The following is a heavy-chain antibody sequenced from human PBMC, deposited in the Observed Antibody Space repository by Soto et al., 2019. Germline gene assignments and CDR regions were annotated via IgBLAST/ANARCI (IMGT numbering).Heavy chain of an antibody. CDR1: GCTFNDYD. D-gene: IGHD1-7*01. J-gene: IGHJ4*02. CDR3: ARDQEGGTLY. Sequence: GGSLRLSWAAAGCTFNDYDMNWIRQAPGKGLEWISYVSTSGSTVYYADSVKGRFTISRDNAKNSLFLQMNSLRAEDTAVYYCARDQEGGTLYWGWGTLVTVSS. CDR2: VSTSGSTV. V-gene: IGHV3-11*01.